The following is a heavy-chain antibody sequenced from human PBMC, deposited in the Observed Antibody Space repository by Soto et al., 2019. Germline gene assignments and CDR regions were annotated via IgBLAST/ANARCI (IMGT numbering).Heavy chain of an antibody. CDR2: ISWNSGNI. D-gene: IGHD5-18*01. Sequence: VPLEESGGALVQPGRSLRLSCAASGFTFDDYAMYWVRQVLGKGLEWVSRISWNSGNIGYAESVKGRFTTSRDNAETSLYLQMNSLRPEDTALYYCVRSKGGYSYGTPFDYWGQGTLVTVSS. V-gene: IGHV3-9*01. CDR3: VRSKGGYSYGTPFDY. CDR1: GFTFDDYA. J-gene: IGHJ4*02.